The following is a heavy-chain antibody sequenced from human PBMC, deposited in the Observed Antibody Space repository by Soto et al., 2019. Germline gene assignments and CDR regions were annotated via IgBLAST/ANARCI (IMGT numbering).Heavy chain of an antibody. V-gene: IGHV3-53*02. J-gene: IGHJ6*02. CDR1: GFSVSSTY. CDR2: IERGGSA. Sequence: EVQLVETGGGVVQRGGSLTLSCTASGFSVSSTYMSWVRQAPGRGLEWVAVIERGGSAHYADSVKGRFTISRDDPKNIIYLQMHTLRAEDTAVYYCAKDLGPLRLLNYYFYGLDVWGQGTSVTVSS. D-gene: IGHD2-15*01. CDR3: AKDLGPLRLLNYYFYGLDV.